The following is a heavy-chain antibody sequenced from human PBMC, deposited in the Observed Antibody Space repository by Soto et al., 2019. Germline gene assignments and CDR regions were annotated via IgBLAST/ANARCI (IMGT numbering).Heavy chain of an antibody. CDR3: AREVLWSRYFDY. CDR2: MSYDGTTK. V-gene: IGHV3-30-3*01. D-gene: IGHD3-10*01. J-gene: IGHJ4*02. Sequence: QVQLVESGGGVVQPGRSLRLSCAASGFIFSNYVMYWVRQAPGKGLEWVAFMSYDGTTKSYADSVKGRFTISRDNSQNPLFLPMKQLRPEDTGVYYCAREVLWSRYFDYWGQGTLVTVSS. CDR1: GFIFSNYV.